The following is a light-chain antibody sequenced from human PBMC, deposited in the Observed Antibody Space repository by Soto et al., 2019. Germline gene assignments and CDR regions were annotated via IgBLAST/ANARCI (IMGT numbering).Light chain of an antibody. CDR2: DAS. J-gene: IGKJ4*01. CDR3: QQYNSYSPLT. CDR1: QSISSW. Sequence: DIQMTQSPSTQSASVGDRVTITCRASQSISSWLAWYQQKPGKAPKLLIYDASSLESGVPSRFSGSGSGTEFTLTISSLQPDDFATYYCQQYNSYSPLTFGGGTKVEIK. V-gene: IGKV1-5*01.